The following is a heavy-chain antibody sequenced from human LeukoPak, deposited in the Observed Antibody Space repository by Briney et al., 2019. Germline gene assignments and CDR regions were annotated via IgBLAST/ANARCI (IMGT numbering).Heavy chain of an antibody. Sequence: SETLSLTCAVYGGSFSGYYWSWIRQPPGKGLEWIGSIYYSGSTYYNPSLKSRVTISVDTSKNQFSLKLGSVTAADTAVYYCARPLTGRWSWFDPWGQGTLVTVSS. CDR2: IYYSGST. V-gene: IGHV4-34*01. D-gene: IGHD7-27*01. CDR1: GGSFSGYY. CDR3: ARPLTGRWSWFDP. J-gene: IGHJ5*02.